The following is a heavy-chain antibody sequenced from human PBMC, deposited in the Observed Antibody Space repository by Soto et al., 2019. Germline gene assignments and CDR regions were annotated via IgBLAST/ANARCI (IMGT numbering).Heavy chain of an antibody. CDR2: VYWDDDK. CDR1: GFSLSTSGVG. V-gene: IGHV2-5*02. Sequence: ISLKESGPPLVKPTQTLTLTCTSSGFSLSTSGVGVGWFRKPPGKALEWLALVYWDDDKRYSPALKSRLTITKDTSKNQVFLTMTNRDPVDTATYYCAHRDPTRGMDVWGQGNTGTVSS. D-gene: IGHD4-17*01. CDR3: AHRDPTRGMDV. J-gene: IGHJ6*02.